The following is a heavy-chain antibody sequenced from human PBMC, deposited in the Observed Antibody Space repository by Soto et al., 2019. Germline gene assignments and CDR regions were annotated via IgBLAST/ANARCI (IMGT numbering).Heavy chain of an antibody. CDR1: GYSCTSYW. CDR3: ARPSSAYYYGMDV. J-gene: IGHJ6*02. Sequence: EFVKISCKGSGYSCTSYWISWVRQMPGKGLEWMGRIDPSDSYTNYRPSFQGHVTISADKPISTAYLQWSSLKASDTAMYYCARPSSAYYYGMDVWGQGTTVTVSS. CDR2: IDPSDSYT. V-gene: IGHV5-10-1*01. D-gene: IGHD6-25*01.